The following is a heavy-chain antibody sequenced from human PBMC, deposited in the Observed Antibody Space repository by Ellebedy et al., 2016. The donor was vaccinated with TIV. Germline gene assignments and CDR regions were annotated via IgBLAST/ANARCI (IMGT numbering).Heavy chain of an antibody. CDR2: IYYSGST. D-gene: IGHD4-23*01. CDR3: ARGVYGGIDY. V-gene: IGHV4-39*07. Sequence: SETLSLXXTVSGGSISSSSYYWGWIRQPPGKGLEWIGSIYYSGSTYYNPSLKSRVTISVDTSKNQFSLKLSSVTAADTAVYYCARGVYGGIDYWGQGTLVTVSS. CDR1: GGSISSSSYY. J-gene: IGHJ4*02.